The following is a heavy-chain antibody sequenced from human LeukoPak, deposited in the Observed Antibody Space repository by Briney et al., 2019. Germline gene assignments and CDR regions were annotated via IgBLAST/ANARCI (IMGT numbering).Heavy chain of an antibody. CDR3: ARDRYCINGVCYGHFDY. Sequence: GGSLRLSCAASGFTFSDYYMSWIRQAPGKGLEWVSYISITSSYTNYADSVKGRFTVSRDNAKNSLYLQMNSLRAEDTAVYYCARDRYCINGVCYGHFDYWGQGTLVTVSS. CDR2: ISITSSYT. J-gene: IGHJ4*02. CDR1: GFTFSDYY. D-gene: IGHD2-8*01. V-gene: IGHV3-11*06.